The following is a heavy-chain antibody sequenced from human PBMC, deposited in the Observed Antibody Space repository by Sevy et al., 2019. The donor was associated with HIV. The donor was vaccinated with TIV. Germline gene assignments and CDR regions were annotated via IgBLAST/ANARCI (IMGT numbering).Heavy chain of an antibody. D-gene: IGHD3-10*01. J-gene: IGHJ3*02. CDR3: ARVLWFGGLGGGDAFDI. CDR1: GGSISSSSYY. CDR2: IYYSGST. Sequence: SETLSLTCTVSGGSISSSSYYWGWIRQPPGKGLEWIGSIYYSGSTYYNPSLKSRVTISVDTSKNQFSLKLSSVTAADTAVYYCARVLWFGGLGGGDAFDIWGQGTMVTVSS. V-gene: IGHV4-39*01.